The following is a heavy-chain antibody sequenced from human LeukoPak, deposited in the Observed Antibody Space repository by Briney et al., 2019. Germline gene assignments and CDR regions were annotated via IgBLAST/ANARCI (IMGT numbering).Heavy chain of an antibody. D-gene: IGHD4-17*01. CDR2: IIPIFGTA. J-gene: IGHJ6*02. Sequence: SVKASCKASGGTFSSYAISWVRQAPGQGLEWMGGIIPIFGTANYAQKFQGRVTITADESTSTAYMELSSLRSEDTAVYYCARDLKYDYGDRLGYYGMDVWGQGTTVTVSS. V-gene: IGHV1-69*13. CDR1: GGTFSSYA. CDR3: ARDLKYDYGDRLGYYGMDV.